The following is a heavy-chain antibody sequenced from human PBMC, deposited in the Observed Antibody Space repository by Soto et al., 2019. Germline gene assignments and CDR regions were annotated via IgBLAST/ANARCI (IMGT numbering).Heavy chain of an antibody. D-gene: IGHD3-22*01. J-gene: IGHJ3*02. CDR2: IYYSGST. Sequence: QLQLQESGPGLVKPSETLSLTCTVSGGSISSSSYYWGWIRQPPGKGLEWIGSIYYSGSTYYNPSLKSRATISVDTSKNQFSRKLSSVTAADTAVYYCARHSSGYYYVRGGAFDIWGQGTMVTVSS. V-gene: IGHV4-39*01. CDR1: GGSISSSSYY. CDR3: ARHSSGYYYVRGGAFDI.